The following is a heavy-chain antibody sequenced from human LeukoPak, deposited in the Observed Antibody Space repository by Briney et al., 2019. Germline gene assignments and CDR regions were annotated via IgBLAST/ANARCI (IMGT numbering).Heavy chain of an antibody. J-gene: IGHJ3*02. D-gene: IGHD3-9*01. CDR3: ARRWGTYDILTGYYRDQDAFDI. V-gene: IGHV5-51*01. CDR1: GYSFTSHW. Sequence: GESLKIFWKGSGYSFTSHWIGWVRQMPGKGLGWVGIIYPDDSDISYRPSFKGQVAISVDKSISTAYLQWSSLKASDTAMYYCARRWGTYDILTGYYRDQDAFDIWGQGTMVTVSS. CDR2: IYPDDSDI.